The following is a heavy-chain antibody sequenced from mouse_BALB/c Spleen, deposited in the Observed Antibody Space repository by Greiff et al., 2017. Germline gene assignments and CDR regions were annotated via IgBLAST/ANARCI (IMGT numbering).Heavy chain of an antibody. CDR2: ISSGGSYT. CDR3: AREGGYDYDYAMDY. Sequence: DVQLVESGGDLVKPGGSLKLSCAASGFTFSSYGMSWVRQTPDKRLEWVATISSGGSYTYYPDSVKGRFTISRDNAKNTLYLQMSSLKSEDTAMYYCAREGGYDYDYAMDYWGQGTSVTVSS. CDR1: GFTFSSYG. J-gene: IGHJ4*01. D-gene: IGHD2-4*01. V-gene: IGHV5-6*01.